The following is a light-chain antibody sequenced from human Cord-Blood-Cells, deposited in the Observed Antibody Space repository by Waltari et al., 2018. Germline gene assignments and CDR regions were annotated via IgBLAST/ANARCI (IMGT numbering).Light chain of an antibody. CDR2: LNSDGSH. V-gene: IGLV4-69*01. Sequence: QLVLTQSPSTSASLRASVKPTCTLSSGHNSYAIAWHPQQPEKGPRYLMKLNSDGSHSKGDGLPDRFSGSSSGAERYLTISSLQSEDEADYYCQTWGTGIQVFGGGTKLTVL. CDR1: SGHNSYA. CDR3: QTWGTGIQV. J-gene: IGLJ3*02.